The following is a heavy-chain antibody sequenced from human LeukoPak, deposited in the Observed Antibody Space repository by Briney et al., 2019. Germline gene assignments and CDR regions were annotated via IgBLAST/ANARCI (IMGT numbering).Heavy chain of an antibody. CDR3: ARAYCVGDCSVLHIYFDY. D-gene: IGHD2-21*02. J-gene: IGHJ4*02. CDR1: GYSISSGYY. Sequence: SETLSLTCTVSGYSISSGYYWGWIRQPPGKGLEWIGSIYHSVTTHYNPSLKSRVTISLDTSKNQFSLKLSSVTAADTAVYYCARAYCVGDCSVLHIYFDYWGQGTLVTVSS. V-gene: IGHV4-38-2*02. CDR2: IYHSVTT.